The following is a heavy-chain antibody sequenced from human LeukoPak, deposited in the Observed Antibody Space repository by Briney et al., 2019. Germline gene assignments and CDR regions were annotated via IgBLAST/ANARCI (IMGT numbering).Heavy chain of an antibody. V-gene: IGHV4-4*09. CDR2: IYTSGST. J-gene: IGHJ3*02. CDR1: GSISGYY. Sequence: KPSETLSLTCTVSGSISGYYWSWIRQPPGKGLEWIGYIYTSGSTNYNPSLESRVTISVDTSKNQFSLDLGSVTAADTAVYYCARQKCTSTSCLTKNAFDIWGQGTMVTVSS. D-gene: IGHD2-2*01. CDR3: ARQKCTSTSCLTKNAFDI.